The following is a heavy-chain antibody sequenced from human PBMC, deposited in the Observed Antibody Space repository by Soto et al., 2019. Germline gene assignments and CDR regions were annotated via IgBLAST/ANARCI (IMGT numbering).Heavy chain of an antibody. V-gene: IGHV3-23*01. CDR3: AHPRGFGVFDAYDL. J-gene: IGHJ3*01. Sequence: VGSLRLSCAATGVNFSTYAMSWVRQAPGKGLEWVSAISGSGGSTFYADSVKGRFTISRDNSINTLYLQMNSLRTEDTAVYYCAHPRGFGVFDAYDLWGQGTMVTVSS. D-gene: IGHD3-10*01. CDR2: ISGSGGST. CDR1: GVNFSTYA.